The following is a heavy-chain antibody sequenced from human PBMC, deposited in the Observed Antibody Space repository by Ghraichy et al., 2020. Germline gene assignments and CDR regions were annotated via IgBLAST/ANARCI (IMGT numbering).Heavy chain of an antibody. V-gene: IGHV4-4*07. Sequence: SETLSLTCTVSGGSISSYYWSWIRQPAGKGLEWIGRIYSRGSTNYNLSFKSRVTMSVDTSKNQFSLKLSSVTAADTAVYYCARDPDSSIVGDYYYGMDVWGQGTTVTVSS. CDR2: IYSRGST. CDR3: ARDPDSSIVGDYYYGMDV. D-gene: IGHD1-26*01. J-gene: IGHJ6*02. CDR1: GGSISSYY.